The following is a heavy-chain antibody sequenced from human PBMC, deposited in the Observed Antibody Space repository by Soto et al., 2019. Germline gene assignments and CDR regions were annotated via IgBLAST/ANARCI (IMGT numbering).Heavy chain of an antibody. CDR2: ISSSSSYI. J-gene: IGHJ4*02. Sequence: EVQLVESGGGLVKPGGSLRLSCAASGFTFSSYSMNWVRQAPGKGLEWVSSISSSSSYIYYADSVKGRFTISRDNTKNSLYLQINSLRAEDTAVYYCARGRQWPPDYLGDWGQGTLVNVSS. CDR3: ARGRQWPPDYLGD. CDR1: GFTFSSYS. V-gene: IGHV3-21*01. D-gene: IGHD6-19*01.